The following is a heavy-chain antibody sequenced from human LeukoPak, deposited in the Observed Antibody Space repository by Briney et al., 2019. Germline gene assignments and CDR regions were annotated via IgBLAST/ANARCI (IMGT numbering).Heavy chain of an antibody. V-gene: IGHV1-69*13. J-gene: IGHJ4*02. D-gene: IGHD2-21*02. CDR2: IIPIFGTA. CDR1: GGTFSSYA. Sequence: SVKVSCKASGGTFSSYAISWVRQAPGQGLEWMGGIIPIFGTANYAQKFQGRVTITADESTSTAYVELGSLRSEDTAVYYCARASAEVVVTAPFDYWGQGTLVTVSS. CDR3: ARASAEVVVTAPFDY.